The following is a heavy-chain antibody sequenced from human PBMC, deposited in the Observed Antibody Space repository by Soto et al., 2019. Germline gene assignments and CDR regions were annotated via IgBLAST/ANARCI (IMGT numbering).Heavy chain of an antibody. D-gene: IGHD6-13*01. J-gene: IGHJ5*02. V-gene: IGHV4-4*07. CDR2: IYTSGST. CDR1: GGSISSYY. CDR3: ARDLAAAGTADWGFNCFDP. Sequence: SETLSLTCTVSGGSISSYYWSWIRQPAGKGLEWIGRIYTSGSTNYNPSLKSRVTMSVDTSKNQFSLKLSSVTAADTAVYYCARDLAAAGTADWGFNCFDPWGQGTLVTVSS.